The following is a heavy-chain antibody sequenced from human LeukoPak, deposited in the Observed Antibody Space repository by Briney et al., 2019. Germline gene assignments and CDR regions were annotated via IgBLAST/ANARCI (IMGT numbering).Heavy chain of an antibody. CDR2: IYHSGST. Sequence: SGTLSLTCAVSGGSISSSNWWSWVRQPPGKGLEWIGEIYHSGSTNYNPSLKSRVTISVDKSKNQFSLKLSSVTAADTAVYYCAREGSSSWYRWFDPWGQGTLVTVSS. V-gene: IGHV4-4*02. CDR1: GGSISSSNW. D-gene: IGHD6-13*01. J-gene: IGHJ5*02. CDR3: AREGSSSWYRWFDP.